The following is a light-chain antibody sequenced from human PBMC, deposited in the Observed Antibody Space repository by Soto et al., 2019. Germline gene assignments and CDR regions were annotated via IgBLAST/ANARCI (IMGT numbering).Light chain of an antibody. CDR2: MSD. CDR3: AAWDDSLSGQV. CDR1: SSNIGSNY. Sequence: QSVLTQPPSASGTPGQRVTISCSGSSSNIGSNYVYWYQQLPGTAPKLLIQMSDQRPSGVPDRFSGSRSGTSASLAISGLRSEDEADYYCAAWDDSLSGQVFGEGTKVTVL. V-gene: IGLV1-47*01. J-gene: IGLJ2*01.